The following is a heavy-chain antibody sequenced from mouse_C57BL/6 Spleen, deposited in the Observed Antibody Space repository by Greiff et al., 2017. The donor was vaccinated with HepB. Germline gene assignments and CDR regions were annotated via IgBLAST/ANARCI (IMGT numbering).Heavy chain of an antibody. CDR3: ARGTTVVDRYYFDY. D-gene: IGHD1-1*01. CDR2: IYPRSGNT. CDR1: GYTFTSYG. V-gene: IGHV1-81*01. Sequence: VQLQQSGAELARPGASVKLSCKASGYTFTSYGISWVKQRTGQGLEWIGEIYPRSGNTYYNEKFKGKATLTADKSSSTAYMELRSLTSEDSAVYFCARGTTVVDRYYFDYWGQGTTLTVSS. J-gene: IGHJ2*01.